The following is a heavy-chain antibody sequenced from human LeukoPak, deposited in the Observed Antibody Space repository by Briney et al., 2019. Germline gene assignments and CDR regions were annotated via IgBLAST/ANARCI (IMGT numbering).Heavy chain of an antibody. CDR1: GGSISSGGYY. V-gene: IGHV4-31*03. D-gene: IGHD3-10*01. J-gene: IGHJ4*02. CDR2: IYYSGST. Sequence: PAQTLSLPCTVSGGSISSGGYYWRWIRQHPGKGLEWIGYIYYSGSTYYNPSLKSRVTISVDTSKNQFSLKLSSVTAADTAVYYCARGRAYYYGSGSSHFDYWGQGTLVTVSS. CDR3: ARGRAYYYGSGSSHFDY.